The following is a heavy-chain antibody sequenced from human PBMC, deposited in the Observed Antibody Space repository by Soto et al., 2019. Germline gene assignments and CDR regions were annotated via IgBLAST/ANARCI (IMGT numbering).Heavy chain of an antibody. CDR3: ARGLVRGVISYYGMDV. J-gene: IGHJ6*02. V-gene: IGHV1-69*01. CDR1: GGTFSSYA. D-gene: IGHD3-10*01. Sequence: QVQLVQSGAEVKKPGSSVKVSCKASGGTFSSYAISWVRQAPGQGLEGMGGIIPIFGTANYAQKFQGRVTITADESTSTAYMELSSLRSEDTAVYYCARGLVRGVISYYGMDVWGQGTTVTVSS. CDR2: IIPIFGTA.